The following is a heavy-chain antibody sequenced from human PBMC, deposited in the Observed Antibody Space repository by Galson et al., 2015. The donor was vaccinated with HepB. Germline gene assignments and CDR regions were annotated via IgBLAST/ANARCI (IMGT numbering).Heavy chain of an antibody. D-gene: IGHD1-26*01. Sequence: SVKVSCKASGSTFTGYYMHWVRQAPGQGLEWMGWINPNSGGTNYAQKFQGRVTMTRDTSISTAYMELSRLRSDDTAVYYCARDWIRVGWELLRGGLDYWGQGTLVTVSS. CDR3: ARDWIRVGWELLRGGLDY. V-gene: IGHV1-2*02. CDR2: INPNSGGT. J-gene: IGHJ4*02. CDR1: GSTFTGYY.